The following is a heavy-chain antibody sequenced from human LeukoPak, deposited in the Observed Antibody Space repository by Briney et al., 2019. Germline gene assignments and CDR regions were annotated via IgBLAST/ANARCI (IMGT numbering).Heavy chain of an antibody. Sequence: SENLSLTCAVYGGSFSGYYWSWIRQPPGKGLEWIGEINHSGSTNYNPSLKSRVTISVDTSKNQFSLKLTSVTTADTAVYYCARVTDWNDFDYWGQGTLVTVSS. J-gene: IGHJ4*02. D-gene: IGHD1-1*01. V-gene: IGHV4-34*01. CDR1: GGSFSGYY. CDR2: INHSGST. CDR3: ARVTDWNDFDY.